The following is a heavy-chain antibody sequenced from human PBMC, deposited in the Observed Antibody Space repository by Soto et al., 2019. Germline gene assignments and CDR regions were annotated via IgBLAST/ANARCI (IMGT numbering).Heavy chain of an antibody. CDR2: ISGYNGNT. CDR1: GYSFTTYG. J-gene: IGHJ6*02. Sequence: QVQLVQSRGEVKKPGASVKVSCKTSGYSFTTYGISWVRQAPGQGLEWMGWISGYNGNTNYAQKLKDRLTMTTDTSPSTAYMELRSLTSDDTAVYYCAREGPAPYYYYGMDVWGQGSTVTVSS. CDR3: AREGPAPYYYYGMDV. V-gene: IGHV1-18*01.